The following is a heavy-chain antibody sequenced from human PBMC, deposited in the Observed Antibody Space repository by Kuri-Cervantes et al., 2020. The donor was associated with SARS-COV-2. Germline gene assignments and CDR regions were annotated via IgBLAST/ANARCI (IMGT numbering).Heavy chain of an antibody. CDR1: GGSFSGYY. CDR3: ARDPGGLGYCSSTSCYAAGWIDP. J-gene: IGHJ5*02. V-gene: IGHV4-34*01. Sequence: SETLSLPCAVYGGSFSGYYWSWIRQPPGKGLEWIGEINHSGSTNYNPSLKSRVTISVDKSKNQFSLKLSSVTAADTAVYYCARDPGGLGYCSSTSCYAAGWIDPWGQGTLVTVSS. CDR2: INHSGST. D-gene: IGHD2-2*01.